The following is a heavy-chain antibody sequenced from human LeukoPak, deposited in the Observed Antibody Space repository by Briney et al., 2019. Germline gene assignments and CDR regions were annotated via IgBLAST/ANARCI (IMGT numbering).Heavy chain of an antibody. D-gene: IGHD5-24*01. J-gene: IGHJ4*02. V-gene: IGHV3-7*01. CDR3: ARDGGATGSIGEFDY. Sequence: PGGSLRLSCAASGFTFSSYLMSWVRQAPGKGLEWVANIKQDGSEKYYVDSVKGRFTISRDNAKNSLYLQMNSLRAEDTAVYYCARDGGATGSIGEFDYWGQGTLVTVSS. CDR2: IKQDGSEK. CDR1: GFTFSSYL.